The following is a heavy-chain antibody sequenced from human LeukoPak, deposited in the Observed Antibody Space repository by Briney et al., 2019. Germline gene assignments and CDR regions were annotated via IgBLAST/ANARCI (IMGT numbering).Heavy chain of an antibody. V-gene: IGHV5-51*01. CDR2: VYPGDSET. D-gene: IGHD2-15*01. Sequence: GESLKISCKGSGYSFSSYWIGWVRQMPGKGPEWMGIVYPGDSETRYSPSFQGQVTISADKSITTAYLQWSSLKASDTAMYYCAVAVSNFDYWGQGTLVTVSS. CDR3: AVAVSNFDY. J-gene: IGHJ4*02. CDR1: GYSFSSYW.